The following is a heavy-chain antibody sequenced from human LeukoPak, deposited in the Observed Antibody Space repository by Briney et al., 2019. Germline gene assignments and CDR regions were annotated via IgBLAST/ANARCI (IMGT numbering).Heavy chain of an antibody. V-gene: IGHV4-59*11. CDR2: IYYSGST. Sequence: SETLSLTCTVSGGSISSHYWSWIRQPPGKGLEWIGYIYYSGSTNYNPSLKSRVTISVDTSKNQFSLKLSSVTAADTAVYYCASTSGSYFISSFDYWGQGTLVTVSS. D-gene: IGHD3-10*01. J-gene: IGHJ4*02. CDR1: GGSISSHY. CDR3: ASTSGSYFISSFDY.